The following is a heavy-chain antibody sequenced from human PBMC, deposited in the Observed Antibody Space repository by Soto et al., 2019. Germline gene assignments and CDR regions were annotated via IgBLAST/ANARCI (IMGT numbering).Heavy chain of an antibody. V-gene: IGHV4-39*01. CDR2: IYYSGNT. D-gene: IGHD3-22*01. Sequence: SETLSLTCTVSGGSISTSGYYWGWIRQPPGKGLEWIGSIYYSGNTYYNPSLKNRVTISVDTSKNKFSQKLSSVPAADTAVYYCARLSSAYSTHFDYWGQGTLVTVSS. J-gene: IGHJ4*02. CDR1: GGSISTSGYY. CDR3: ARLSSAYSTHFDY.